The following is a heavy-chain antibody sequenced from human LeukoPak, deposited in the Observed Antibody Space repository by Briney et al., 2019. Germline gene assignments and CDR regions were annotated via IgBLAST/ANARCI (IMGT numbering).Heavy chain of an antibody. Sequence: GGSLRLSCAASGFTVSSDYMGWVRQAPGKGLEWVSVIYSGGSTYYADSVKGRFTISRDNSKNTLYLQMNSLRAEDTAVYYCAREGNSPFDYWGQGTLVTVSS. CDR3: AREGNSPFDY. V-gene: IGHV3-66*01. J-gene: IGHJ4*02. CDR2: IYSGGST. D-gene: IGHD5-18*01. CDR1: GFTVSSDY.